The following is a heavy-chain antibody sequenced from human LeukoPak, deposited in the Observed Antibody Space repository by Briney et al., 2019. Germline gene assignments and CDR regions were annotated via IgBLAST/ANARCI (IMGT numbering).Heavy chain of an antibody. CDR2: INPNSGGT. Sequence: ASVKXSCKASGYTFSGYYLHWVRQAPGQGLEWMGWINPNSGGTNSAQKFQGRVTMTRDTSIITAYMELSRLRSDDTAVYFCARGXYDSSDYEYFQHWGQGTLVTVSS. J-gene: IGHJ1*01. CDR3: ARGXYDSSDYEYFQH. V-gene: IGHV1-2*02. CDR1: GYTFSGYY. D-gene: IGHD3-22*01.